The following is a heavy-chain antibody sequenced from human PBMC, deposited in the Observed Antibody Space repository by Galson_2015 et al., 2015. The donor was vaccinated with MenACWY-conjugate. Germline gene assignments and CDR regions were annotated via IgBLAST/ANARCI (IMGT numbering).Heavy chain of an antibody. CDR2: ISYDGSNK. Sequence: SLRLSCAASGFIFSSYAMHWVRQAPGKGLECVAVISYDGSNKYYADSVKGRFTISRNNSQNTLYLQMNSLRAEDTAVYYCAREDGGAYGSGLGVPFDPWGQGTLVTVSS. CDR3: AREDGGAYGSGLGVPFDP. V-gene: IGHV3-30*01. D-gene: IGHD3-10*01. CDR1: GFIFSSYA. J-gene: IGHJ5*02.